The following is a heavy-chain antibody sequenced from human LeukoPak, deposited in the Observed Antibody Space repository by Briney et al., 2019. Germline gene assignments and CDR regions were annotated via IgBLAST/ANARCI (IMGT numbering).Heavy chain of an antibody. V-gene: IGHV1-2*02. CDR2: INPKSGSI. CDR1: GYTFTGYY. J-gene: IGHJ3*01. CDR3: ARVHASSYYYDSVGF. D-gene: IGHD3-22*01. Sequence: ASVKVSCKASGYTFTGYYIHWVRQAPGQGLEWMGWINPKSGSINYAQKFQARVTMTRDTSINTAYMELSRLRSDDTAVYYCARVHASSYYYDSVGFWGQGTMVTVSS.